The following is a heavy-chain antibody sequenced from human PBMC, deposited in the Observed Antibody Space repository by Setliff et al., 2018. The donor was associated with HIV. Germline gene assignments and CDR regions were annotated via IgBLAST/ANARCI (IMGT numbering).Heavy chain of an antibody. J-gene: IGHJ3*02. V-gene: IGHV1-3*01. CDR1: GYTFTTYA. CDR3: ARDRLIYYDSSGLDAFDI. Sequence: ASVKVSCKASGYTFTTYAIHWVRQAPGQRLEFMGWINAGNGNTKYSQKFQGRVTITRDTSASTAYMELSSLRSEDTAVYYCARDRLIYYDSSGLDAFDIWGQGTMVTVSS. CDR2: INAGNGNT. D-gene: IGHD3-22*01.